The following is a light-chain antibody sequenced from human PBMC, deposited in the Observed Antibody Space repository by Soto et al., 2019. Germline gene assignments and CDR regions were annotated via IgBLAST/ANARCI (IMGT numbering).Light chain of an antibody. Sequence: QSALTQPPSASGAPGQSVTISCTGTSSDGGAYNDVSWYQQLAGTAPKLVIYEGTKRPSGVPDRFSGSKSATAASLTVSGHHEEEEDYYYRSSVGSRNTWVFGGGTKLTVL. V-gene: IGLV2-8*01. CDR3: SSVGSRNTWV. J-gene: IGLJ3*02. CDR2: EGT. CDR1: SSDGGAYND.